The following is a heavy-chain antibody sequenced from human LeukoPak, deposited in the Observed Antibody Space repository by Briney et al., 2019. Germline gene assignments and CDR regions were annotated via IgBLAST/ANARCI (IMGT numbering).Heavy chain of an antibody. CDR1: GGSISSSSYY. CDR3: ARLEVGALGY. J-gene: IGHJ4*02. Sequence: TSETLSLTCTVSGGSISSSSYYWGWIRQPPGKGLECIGSIYYSGSTHYNPSLKSRVTISVDTSKNQFSLKLSSVTAADTAVYYCARLEVGALGYWGQGTLVTVSS. V-gene: IGHV4-39*01. CDR2: IYYSGST. D-gene: IGHD1-26*01.